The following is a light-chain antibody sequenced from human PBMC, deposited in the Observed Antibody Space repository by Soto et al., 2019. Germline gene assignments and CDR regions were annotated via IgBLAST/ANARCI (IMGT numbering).Light chain of an antibody. J-gene: IGLJ1*01. V-gene: IGLV2-14*03. CDR3: SSYTSTYTYV. CDR2: DVS. Sequence: QSVLTQPASVSGSPGQSITISCTGTSSDIGGYNHVSWYQHHPGKAPKVMIYDVSNRPSGVSNRFWGSKSGNTASLTISGLQAEDEADYYCSSYTSTYTYVFGTGTKLTVL. CDR1: SSDIGGYNH.